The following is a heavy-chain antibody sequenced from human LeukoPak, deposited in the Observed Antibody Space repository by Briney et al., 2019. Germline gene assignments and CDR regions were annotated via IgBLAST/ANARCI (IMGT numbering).Heavy chain of an antibody. D-gene: IGHD1-1*01. CDR3: ARDRRIESNVPFDY. V-gene: IGHV3-30*02. CDR2: IRYDGSNK. CDR1: GFTFSSYG. J-gene: IGHJ4*02. Sequence: GGSLRLSCAASGFTFSSYGMHWVRQAPGKGLEWVAFIRYDGSNKYYADSVKGRFTISRDNAKNSLYLQMNSLRAEDTAVYYCARDRRIESNVPFDYWGQGTLVTVSS.